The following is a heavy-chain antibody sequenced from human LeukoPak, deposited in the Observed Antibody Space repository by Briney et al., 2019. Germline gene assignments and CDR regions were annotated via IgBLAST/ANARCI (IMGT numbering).Heavy chain of an antibody. Sequence: PGRSLRLSCAASGFTFDDYAMHWVRQAPGKGLEWVSGISWNSGSKGYADSVKGRFTISRDNAKNSLYLQMNSLRAEDMALYYCAKDASGQQLAGWFDPWGQGTLVTVSS. CDR2: ISWNSGSK. CDR3: AKDASGQQLAGWFDP. V-gene: IGHV3-9*03. J-gene: IGHJ5*02. D-gene: IGHD6-13*01. CDR1: GFTFDDYA.